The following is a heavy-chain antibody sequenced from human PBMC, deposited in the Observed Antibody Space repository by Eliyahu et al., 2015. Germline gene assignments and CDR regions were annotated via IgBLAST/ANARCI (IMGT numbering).Heavy chain of an antibody. D-gene: IGHD3-22*01. Sequence: QVQLQQWGAGLLKPSETLSLTCAVYGGSFSGYYWSWIRQPPGKGLEWIGEINHSGSTNYNPSLKSRVTISVDTSKNQFSLKLSSVTAADTAVYYCARGGYYYDSSGYYYYFRRTGEVFDPWGQGTLVTVSS. CDR2: INHSGST. J-gene: IGHJ5*02. CDR1: GGSFSGYY. V-gene: IGHV4-34*01. CDR3: ARGGYYYDSSGYYYYFRRTGEVFDP.